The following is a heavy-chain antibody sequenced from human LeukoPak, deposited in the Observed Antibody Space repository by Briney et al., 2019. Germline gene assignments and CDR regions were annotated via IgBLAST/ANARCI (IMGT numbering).Heavy chain of an antibody. D-gene: IGHD6-19*01. CDR3: AREEVAGTLDY. CDR1: GFTFSSYW. Sequence: PGGSLRLSCAASGFTFSSYWMHWVRQAPGKGLVWVSRINSDGSSTIYADSVKGRFTISRDNAKNTLYLQMNSLRAEDTAVYYCAREEVAGTLDYWGQGTLVTVSS. CDR2: INSDGSST. J-gene: IGHJ4*02. V-gene: IGHV3-74*01.